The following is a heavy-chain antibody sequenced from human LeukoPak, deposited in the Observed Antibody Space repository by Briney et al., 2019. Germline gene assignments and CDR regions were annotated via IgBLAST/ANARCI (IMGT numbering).Heavy chain of an antibody. D-gene: IGHD3-9*01. V-gene: IGHV4-34*08. Sequence: GSLRLSCAPSGFTFSEAWMSWIRQPPGKGLEWIGEINHSGSTNYNPSLKSRATISVDTSKNQFSLKLSSVTAADTAVYYCATADNYDILTGFYNGDYWGQGTLVTASS. CDR1: GFTFSEAW. CDR3: ATADNYDILTGFYNGDY. CDR2: INHSGST. J-gene: IGHJ4*02.